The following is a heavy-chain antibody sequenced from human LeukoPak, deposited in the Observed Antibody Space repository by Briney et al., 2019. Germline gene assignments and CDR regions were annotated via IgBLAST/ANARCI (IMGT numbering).Heavy chain of an antibody. CDR1: GFTFDDYA. V-gene: IGHV3-43D*03. D-gene: IGHD6-13*01. CDR3: AKEDSSQYYFDY. Sequence: GGSLRLSCAASGFTFDDYAMHWVRQAPGKGLEWVSLISWDGGSTYYADCVKGRFTISRDNSTNSLYLQMNSLRAEDTALYYCAKEDSSQYYFDYWGQGTLVTVSS. J-gene: IGHJ4*02. CDR2: ISWDGGST.